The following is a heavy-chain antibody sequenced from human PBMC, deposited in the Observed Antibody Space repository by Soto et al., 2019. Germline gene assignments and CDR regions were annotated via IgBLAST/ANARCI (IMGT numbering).Heavy chain of an antibody. J-gene: IGHJ6*02. CDR2: IYTSGST. V-gene: IGHV4-4*07. CDR1: GGSISSYY. Sequence: SETLSLTCTVSGGSISSYYWSWIRQPAGKGLEWIGRIYTSGSTNYNPSLKSRVTMSVDTCKNQFSLKLSSVTAADTAVYYCARDLTLYYGSGSPTYGMDVWGQGTTVTVS. D-gene: IGHD3-10*01. CDR3: ARDLTLYYGSGSPTYGMDV.